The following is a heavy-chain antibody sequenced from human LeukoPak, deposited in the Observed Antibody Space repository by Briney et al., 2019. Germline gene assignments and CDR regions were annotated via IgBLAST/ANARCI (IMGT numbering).Heavy chain of an antibody. CDR2: INHSGST. CDR3: ASVAAAGDDYYYYMDV. V-gene: IGHV4-34*01. D-gene: IGHD6-13*01. Sequence: SETPSLTCAVYGGSFSGYYWSWIRQPPGKGLEWIGEINHSGSTNYNPSLKSRVTISVDTSKNQFSLKLSSVTAADTAVYYCASVAAAGDDYYYYMDVWGKGTTVTVSS. J-gene: IGHJ6*03. CDR1: GGSFSGYY.